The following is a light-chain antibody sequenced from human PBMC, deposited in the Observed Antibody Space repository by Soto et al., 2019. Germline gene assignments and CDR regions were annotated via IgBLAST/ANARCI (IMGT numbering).Light chain of an antibody. CDR3: QQYGSSRT. CDR2: GAS. V-gene: IGKV3-20*01. Sequence: EIVLRHSPGTLSLSPCERATLSCRASQSVSSSYLAWYQQKPGQAPRLLIYGASSRATGIPDRFSGSGSGTDFTLTISRLEPEDFAVYYCQQYGSSRTFGQGTKVDIK. CDR1: QSVSSSY. J-gene: IGKJ1*01.